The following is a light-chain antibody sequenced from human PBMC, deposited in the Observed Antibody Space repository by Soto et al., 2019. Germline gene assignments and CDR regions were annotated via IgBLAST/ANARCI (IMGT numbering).Light chain of an antibody. CDR1: QGTSSY. V-gene: IGKV1-9*01. CDR2: GAS. J-gene: IGKJ5*01. Sequence: DIQLTQSPSFLSASVGESVTLTCRASQGTSSYLAWFQQKPGRAPKLLIYGASTLQSGVPARFSGSGSGTDFTLTISNLQPEDFATYYCQQLNAYPLTFGQGTRLEIK. CDR3: QQLNAYPLT.